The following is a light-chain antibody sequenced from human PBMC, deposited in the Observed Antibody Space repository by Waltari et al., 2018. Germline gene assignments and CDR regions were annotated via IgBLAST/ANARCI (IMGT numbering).Light chain of an antibody. Sequence: QSALTQPASVSGSPGQSITIPCTGTRSDVGGYNYVSWYQRHPGKAPKLMIYDVSNRPSGVSNRFSGSKSGNTASLTISGLQAEDEADYYCSSYTSSSTLFGGGTKLTVL. CDR2: DVS. CDR1: RSDVGGYNY. J-gene: IGLJ2*01. CDR3: SSYTSSSTL. V-gene: IGLV2-14*01.